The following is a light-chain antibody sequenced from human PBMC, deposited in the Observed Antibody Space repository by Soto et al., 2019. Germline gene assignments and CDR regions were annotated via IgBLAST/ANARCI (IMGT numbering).Light chain of an antibody. J-gene: IGLJ1*01. Sequence: QSVLTQPPSASGTPGQRVTISCSGSSSNIGSNYVYWYRQLPGTAPKLLIYSDNHRPSGVPDRFSGSESGTSASLAISGLRSEDEADYYCAAWDDSLSGFYVFGTGTKVTVL. CDR3: AAWDDSLSGFYV. CDR1: SSNIGSNY. CDR2: SDN. V-gene: IGLV1-47*02.